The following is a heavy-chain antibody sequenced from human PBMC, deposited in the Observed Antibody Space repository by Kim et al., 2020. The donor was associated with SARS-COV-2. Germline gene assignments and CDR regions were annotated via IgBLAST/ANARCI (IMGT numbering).Heavy chain of an antibody. Sequence: GGSLRLSCAASGFTFGDYAMHWVRQAPGKGLEWVSGISWNSGSIGYADSVKGRFTISRDNAKNSLYLQMNSLRAEDTALYYCAKDMIDWGLAARYLGTYYYGMDVWGQGTTVTVSS. CDR1: GFTFGDYA. D-gene: IGHD6-6*01. V-gene: IGHV3-9*01. CDR2: ISWNSGSI. J-gene: IGHJ6*02. CDR3: AKDMIDWGLAARYLGTYYYGMDV.